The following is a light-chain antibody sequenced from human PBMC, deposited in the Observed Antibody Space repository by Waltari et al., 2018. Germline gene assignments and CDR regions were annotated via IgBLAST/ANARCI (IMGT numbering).Light chain of an antibody. CDR2: GVS. J-gene: IGKJ5*01. CDR1: QSFRSN. Sequence: RATLSCRASQSFRSNYLAWYQQKPGQAPRLLIYGVSTRATGIPARFSGSGFGTEFTLTISSVQAEDFAVYYCQQYDNWPPLTFGQGTRLEIK. V-gene: IGKV3-15*01. CDR3: QQYDNWPPLT.